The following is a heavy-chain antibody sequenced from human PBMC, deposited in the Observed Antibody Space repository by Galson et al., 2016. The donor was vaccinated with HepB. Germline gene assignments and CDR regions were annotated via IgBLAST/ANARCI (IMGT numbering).Heavy chain of an antibody. Sequence: SLRLSCAASGFTFSSHGMHWVRQAPGKGLEWVAVIWYDGSNKYYGDSVKGRFTISRDNSENTLYLQMNSLRDEDTAVYYCARDSEPGYGRYYFDYWGQGTLVTVSS. V-gene: IGHV3-33*01. J-gene: IGHJ4*02. CDR2: IWYDGSNK. D-gene: IGHD5-18*01. CDR1: GFTFSSHG. CDR3: ARDSEPGYGRYYFDY.